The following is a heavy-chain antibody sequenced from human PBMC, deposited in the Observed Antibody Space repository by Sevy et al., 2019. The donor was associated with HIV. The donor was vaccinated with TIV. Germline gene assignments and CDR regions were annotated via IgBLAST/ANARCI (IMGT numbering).Heavy chain of an antibody. V-gene: IGHV3-11*01. CDR3: ARDARLRLGELSLYLFDY. CDR1: GFTLSDYY. Sequence: GGSLRLSCAASGFTLSDYYMSWIRQAPGKGLEWVSYISRSGSTIYYADSVKGRFTISRDNAKNSLYLQMNSLRAEDTAVYYCARDARLRLGELSLYLFDYWGQGSLVTVSS. CDR2: ISRSGSTI. J-gene: IGHJ4*02. D-gene: IGHD3-16*02.